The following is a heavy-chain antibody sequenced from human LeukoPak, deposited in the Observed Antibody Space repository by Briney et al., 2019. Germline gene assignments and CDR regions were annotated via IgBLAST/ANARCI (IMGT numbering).Heavy chain of an antibody. CDR3: AKNGDRGAYCSGGSCYPYYYYYMDV. J-gene: IGHJ6*03. Sequence: QAGGSLRLSCAASGFTFDDYGMNWVRQPPGKGLEWVSAISGTGGSTYYADSVKGRFTISRDNSKNTLYLQMNSLRAEDTAIYYCAKNGDRGAYCSGGSCYPYYYYYMDVWGKGTTVTISS. CDR2: ISGTGGST. V-gene: IGHV3-23*01. D-gene: IGHD2-15*01. CDR1: GFTFDDYG.